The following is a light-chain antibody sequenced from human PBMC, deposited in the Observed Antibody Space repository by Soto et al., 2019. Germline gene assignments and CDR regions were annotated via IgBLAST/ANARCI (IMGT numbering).Light chain of an antibody. CDR1: SSDVGSYNR. J-gene: IGLJ2*01. Sequence: QPVLTQPPSVSGSPGQSVTISCTGTSSDVGSYNRVSWYQQPPGTAPKLMIYEVSNRPSGVPDRFSGSKSGNTASLTISGLQAEDEADYYCSLYTSSSPVVFGGGTKVTVL. CDR3: SLYTSSSPVV. CDR2: EVS. V-gene: IGLV2-18*01.